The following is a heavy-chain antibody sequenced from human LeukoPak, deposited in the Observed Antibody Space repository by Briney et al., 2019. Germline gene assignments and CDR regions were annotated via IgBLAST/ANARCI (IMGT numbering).Heavy chain of an antibody. Sequence: GGSLRLSCAASGFTFSSYALSWVRQAPGKGLEWVSGISGSGGSTYYADSVKDRFTISRDNSKGTLYLQMNSLRAEDTAVYYCASYHSSSWFYFFNYWGQGTLVTVSS. CDR2: ISGSGGST. CDR3: ASYHSSSWFYFFNY. V-gene: IGHV3-23*01. J-gene: IGHJ4*02. D-gene: IGHD6-13*01. CDR1: GFTFSSYA.